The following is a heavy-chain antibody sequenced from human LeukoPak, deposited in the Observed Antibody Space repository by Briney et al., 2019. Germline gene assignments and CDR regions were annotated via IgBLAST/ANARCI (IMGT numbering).Heavy chain of an antibody. D-gene: IGHD3-16*02. CDR3: ARSLSSRFSGPRRPYYFDS. J-gene: IGHJ4*02. V-gene: IGHV3-21*01. CDR2: ISTSRNYI. Sequence: NPGGSLRLSCVVSGFTFSSYHMNWVRQAPGKGLEWVSSISTSRNYIYYADSVTGRFTISRDNAKNSLYLQMNSLRAEDTAVYYCARSLSSRFSGPRRPYYFDSWGQGTLVTVSS. CDR1: GFTFSSYH.